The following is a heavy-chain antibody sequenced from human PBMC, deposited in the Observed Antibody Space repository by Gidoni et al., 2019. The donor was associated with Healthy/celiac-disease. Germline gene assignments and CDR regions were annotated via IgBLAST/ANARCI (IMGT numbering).Heavy chain of an antibody. CDR1: GFLFDDYA. J-gene: IGHJ4*02. CDR3: AKGGYYYDG. CDR2: ISWNSGSI. Sequence: EVQLVESGVVLVQPAWSLLLSFSASGFLFDDYAMHWVRQAPGKGMEWCSGISWNSGSIGYADSVKGRFTISRDNAKNSLYLQRNSLRAEDTALYYCAKGGYYYDGWGQGTLVTVSS. V-gene: IGHV3-9*01. D-gene: IGHD3-22*01.